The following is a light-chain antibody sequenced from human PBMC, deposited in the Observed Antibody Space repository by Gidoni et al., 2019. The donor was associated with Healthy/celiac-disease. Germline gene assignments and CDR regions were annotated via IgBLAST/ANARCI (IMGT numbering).Light chain of an antibody. CDR3: QQYNSHPWT. J-gene: IGKJ1*01. Sequence: DIQMTPSPSTLSASVGDRVTITCRASQSISSWLAWYQQKPGKAPKLLIYKASSLESGVPSRFSGSGSGTEFTLTISSLQPDDFATYYCQQYNSHPWTFGQRTKVEIK. CDR2: KAS. V-gene: IGKV1-5*03. CDR1: QSISSW.